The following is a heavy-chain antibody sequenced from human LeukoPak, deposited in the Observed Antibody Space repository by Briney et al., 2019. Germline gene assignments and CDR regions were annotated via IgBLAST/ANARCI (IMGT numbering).Heavy chain of an antibody. V-gene: IGHV4-34*01. J-gene: IGHJ4*02. CDR1: GGSFSGYY. CDR2: INHSGST. Sequence: SETLSLTCAVYGGSFSGYYWSWIRQPPGKGLEWIGEINHSGSTNYNPSLKSRVTISVDTSNNQFSLKLSSVTAADTAVYYCARSKQEGGFDYWGQGTLVTVSS. CDR3: ARSKQEGGFDY. D-gene: IGHD3-16*01.